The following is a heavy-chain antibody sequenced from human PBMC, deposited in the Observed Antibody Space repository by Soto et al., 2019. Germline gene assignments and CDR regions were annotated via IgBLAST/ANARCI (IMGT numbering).Heavy chain of an antibody. CDR2: ISHDDNNK. D-gene: IGHD6-13*01. CDR3: ARETAYRNSWPLEY. J-gene: IGHJ4*02. Sequence: GGSLRLSCVASGFTLNYYAMHWVRQAPGKGLEWVAYISHDDNNKYYADSVKGRFTISRDNSKNTVYVQMNSLRSEDTAVYYCARETAYRNSWPLEYWGQGTLVTVSS. V-gene: IGHV3-30-3*01. CDR1: GFTLNYYA.